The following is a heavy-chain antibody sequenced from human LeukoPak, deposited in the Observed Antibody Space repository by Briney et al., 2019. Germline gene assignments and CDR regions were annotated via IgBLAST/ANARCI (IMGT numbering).Heavy chain of an antibody. CDR1: GFTFSSYG. D-gene: IGHD2-15*01. CDR2: IRYDGSNK. Sequence: PGGSLRLSCAASGFTFSSYGMHWVRQAPGKGLEWVAFIRYDGSNKYYADSVKGRFPISRDNSKNTLYLQMNSLRAEDTAVYYCAKGLVVVAATPLQFDYWGQGTLVTVSS. J-gene: IGHJ4*02. CDR3: AKGLVVVAATPLQFDY. V-gene: IGHV3-30*02.